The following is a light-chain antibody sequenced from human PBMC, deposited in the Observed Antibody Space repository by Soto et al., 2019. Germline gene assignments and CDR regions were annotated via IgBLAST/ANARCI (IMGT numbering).Light chain of an antibody. Sequence: DIQMTQSPSTLSASVGDRVTITCRASQNIDDYLAWYQQKPGKAPKLLIYDASNLQSGVPSRFSGSGSGTDFTLTISSLQPEDFATYYCQQSFGTFMYTFGQGTKLEIK. CDR3: QQSFGTFMYT. V-gene: IGKV1-5*01. CDR1: QNIDDY. J-gene: IGKJ2*01. CDR2: DAS.